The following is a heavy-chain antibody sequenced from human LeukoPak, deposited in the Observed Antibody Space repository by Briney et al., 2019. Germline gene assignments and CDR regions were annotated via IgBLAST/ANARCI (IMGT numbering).Heavy chain of an antibody. Sequence: EGSLRLSCAASGFTFSSYAMSWVRQAPGKGLEWVSAISGSGGSTYYADSVKGRFTISRDNSKNTLYLQMNSMRAEDTAVYYCAKGWVVPAAIQGIDYWGQGTLVTVSS. CDR2: ISGSGGST. D-gene: IGHD2-2*02. CDR1: GFTFSSYA. CDR3: AKGWVVPAAIQGIDY. V-gene: IGHV3-23*01. J-gene: IGHJ4*02.